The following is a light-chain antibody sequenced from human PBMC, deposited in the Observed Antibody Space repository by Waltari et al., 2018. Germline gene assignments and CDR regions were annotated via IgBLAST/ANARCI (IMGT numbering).Light chain of an antibody. CDR3: NSYTATNILV. Sequence: QSALTQPASVSGSPGQSITISCTGTSSDVGAYYHVSWYQQRPGKAPKLMIYDVSSRSSGVSNLFSGSKSGNTASLTISGLQPEDEADYYCNSYTATNILVFGGGTKVTVL. V-gene: IGLV2-14*03. CDR1: SSDVGAYYH. CDR2: DVS. J-gene: IGLJ2*01.